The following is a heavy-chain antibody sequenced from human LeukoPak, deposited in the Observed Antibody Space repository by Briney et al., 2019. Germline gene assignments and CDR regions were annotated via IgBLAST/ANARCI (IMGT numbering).Heavy chain of an antibody. Sequence: SQTLSLTCVISGESVSSNSAAWNWIRQSPSRGLEWLGRTYYRSKWYTDYAVSMKSRITINPDTSKNQFSLKLSSVTAADTAVYYCARSHNNWNDGGIDYWGQGTLVTVSS. V-gene: IGHV6-1*01. CDR3: ARSHNNWNDGGIDY. D-gene: IGHD1-20*01. CDR2: TYYRSKWYT. CDR1: GESVSSNSAA. J-gene: IGHJ4*02.